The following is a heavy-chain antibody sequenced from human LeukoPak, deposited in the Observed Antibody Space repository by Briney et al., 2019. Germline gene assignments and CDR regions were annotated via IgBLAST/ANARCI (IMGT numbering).Heavy chain of an antibody. CDR2: INPSGGST. J-gene: IGHJ4*02. CDR3: ARGSSSSPSGYFDY. V-gene: IGHV1-46*01. D-gene: IGHD6-13*01. CDR1: GYTFTNYY. Sequence: GASVKVSCKASGYTFTNYYMHWVGQAPGQGLEWMGIINPSGGSTSYAQKFQGRLTMTRVTSTSTVYMELSSLRSEDTAVYYCARGSSSSPSGYFDYWGQGTLVTVSS.